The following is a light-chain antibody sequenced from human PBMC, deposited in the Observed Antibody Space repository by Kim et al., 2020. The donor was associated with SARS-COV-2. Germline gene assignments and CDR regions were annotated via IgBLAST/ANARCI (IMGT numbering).Light chain of an antibody. CDR2: DAS. V-gene: IGKV1-33*01. J-gene: IGKJ5*01. CDR1: EDIRDY. Sequence: DIQMTQSPSSLSASVGDRVTITCQASEDIRDYLNWYQQKPGKAPKLLISDASNLETGVPSRFSGSGSGTEFTFTISSLGPEDIATYYYQQQHHTPPTTFGRGTQVEIK. CDR3: QQQHHTPPTT.